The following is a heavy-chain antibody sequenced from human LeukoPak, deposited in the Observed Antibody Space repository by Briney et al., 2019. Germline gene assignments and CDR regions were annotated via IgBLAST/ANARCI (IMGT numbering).Heavy chain of an antibody. Sequence: SETLSLTCTVSGGSISSYYWSWIRQPPGKGLEWIGYIYYSGSTNYNPSLKSRVTISVDTSKNQFSLKLSSVNAADTAVYYCAREPGKTAFDIWGQGTMVTVSS. J-gene: IGHJ3*02. CDR3: AREPGKTAFDI. CDR1: GGSISSYY. CDR2: IYYSGST. V-gene: IGHV4-59*01. D-gene: IGHD4-23*01.